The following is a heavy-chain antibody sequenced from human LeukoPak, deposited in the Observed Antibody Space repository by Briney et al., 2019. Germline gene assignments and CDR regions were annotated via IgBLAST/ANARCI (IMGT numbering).Heavy chain of an antibody. CDR3: ARGSGSYYAFDI. J-gene: IGHJ3*02. D-gene: IGHD1-26*01. CDR1: GFTFDDYG. V-gene: IGHV3-20*01. Sequence: PGGSLRLSCAASGFTFDDYGMGWVRQAPGKGLEWVSGINWNGGSTGYADSVKGRFTISRDNAKNSLYLQMNSLRAEDTALYHCARGSGSYYAFDIWGQGTMVTVSS. CDR2: INWNGGST.